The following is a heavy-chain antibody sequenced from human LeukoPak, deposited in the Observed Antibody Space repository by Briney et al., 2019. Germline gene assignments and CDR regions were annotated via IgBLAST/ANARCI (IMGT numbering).Heavy chain of an antibody. D-gene: IGHD5-24*01. V-gene: IGHV3-48*03. CDR3: ARERWLQFEAGSPPLWT. Sequence: LAGGSLRLSCVASGFTFSSYEMNWVRQAPGKGLEWVSYISNSDNTIYYADSVKGRFTISRDNAKNSLYLQMNSLRAEDTAVYYCARERWLQFEAGSPPLWTWGQGTLVTVSS. J-gene: IGHJ4*02. CDR1: GFTFSSYE. CDR2: ISNSDNTI.